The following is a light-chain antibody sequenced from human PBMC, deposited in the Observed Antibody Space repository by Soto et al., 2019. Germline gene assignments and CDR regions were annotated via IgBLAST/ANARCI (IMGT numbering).Light chain of an antibody. CDR3: AAWDGSLNVVL. CDR2: NDN. Sequence: QSVLTQPSSASGTPGQTATISCSGTSSNIGTNTVNWYRQVPGTAPKLLIFNDNVRPSGVPGRFSGSRSGTSASLAISGLQSEDEADYYCAAWDGSLNVVLLGGGTKLTVL. V-gene: IGLV1-44*01. CDR1: SSNIGTNT. J-gene: IGLJ2*01.